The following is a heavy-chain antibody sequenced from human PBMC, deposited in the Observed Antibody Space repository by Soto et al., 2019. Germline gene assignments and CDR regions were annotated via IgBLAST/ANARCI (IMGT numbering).Heavy chain of an antibody. CDR2: INAGNGNT. D-gene: IGHD5-18*01. CDR3: ARDNLIQIWFWSNAFDI. CDR1: GYTFTSYA. J-gene: IGHJ3*02. V-gene: IGHV1-3*01. Sequence: ASVKVSCKASGYTFTSYAMHWVRQAPGQRLEWMGWINAGNGNTKYSQKFQGRVTITRDTSASTAYMELSSLRSEDTAVYYCARDNLIQIWFWSNAFDIWGQGTMVTVSS.